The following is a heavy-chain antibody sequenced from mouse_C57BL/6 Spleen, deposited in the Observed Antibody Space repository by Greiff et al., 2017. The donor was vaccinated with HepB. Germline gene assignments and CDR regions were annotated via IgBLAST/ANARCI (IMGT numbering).Heavy chain of an antibody. J-gene: IGHJ2*01. CDR3: ARSDTTVVARDFDY. CDR2: INPGSGGT. D-gene: IGHD1-1*01. CDR1: GYAFTNYL. Sequence: QVQLQQSGAELVRPGTSVKVSCKASGYAFTNYLIEWVKQRPGQGLEWIGVINPGSGGTNYNEKFKGKATLTADKSSSTAYMQLSSLTSEDSAVYFCARSDTTVVARDFDYWGQGTTLTVSS. V-gene: IGHV1-54*01.